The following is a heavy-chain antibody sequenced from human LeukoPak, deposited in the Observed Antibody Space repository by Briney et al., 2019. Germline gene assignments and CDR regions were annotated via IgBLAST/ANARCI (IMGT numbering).Heavy chain of an antibody. J-gene: IGHJ4*02. D-gene: IGHD3-3*01. CDR3: ARSSAYYDFWSGYYNPLDY. CDR1: GYTFSTYD. CDR2: INPSGGST. Sequence: VASVKVSCKTSGYTFSTYDINWVRQAPGQGHEWMGIINPSGGSTSYAQKFQGRVTMTRDTSTSTVYMELSSLRSEDTAVYYCARSSAYYDFWSGYYNPLDYWGQGTLVTVSS. V-gene: IGHV1-46*03.